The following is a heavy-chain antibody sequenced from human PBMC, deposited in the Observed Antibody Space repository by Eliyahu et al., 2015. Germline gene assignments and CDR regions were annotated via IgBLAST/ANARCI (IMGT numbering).Heavy chain of an antibody. J-gene: IGHJ3*02. CDR1: GGSFXGYY. Sequence: QVQLQQWGAGLLKPSETLSLTXAVYGGSFXGYYWSWIRQPPGKGLEWIGEINHSGSTNYNPSLKSRVTISVDTSKNQFSLKLSSVTAADTAVYYCARVTGYSYGRPRVFDIWGQGTMVTVSS. CDR2: INHSGST. V-gene: IGHV4-34*01. D-gene: IGHD5-18*01. CDR3: ARVTGYSYGRPRVFDI.